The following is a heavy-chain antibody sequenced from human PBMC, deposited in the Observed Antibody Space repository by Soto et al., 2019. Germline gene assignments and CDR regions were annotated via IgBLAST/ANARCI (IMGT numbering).Heavy chain of an antibody. J-gene: IGHJ4*02. CDR1: GGTFSSYA. CDR2: IIPIFGTA. D-gene: IGHD2-15*01. V-gene: IGHV1-69*12. Sequence: QVQLVQSGAEVKKPGSSVKVSCKASGGTFSSYAISWVRQAPGQGLEWMGGIIPIFGTANYAQKFQGRVKITADESTSTAYMELSSLRSEDTAVYYCASESRYCSGGSCYFLPGIDYWGQGTLVTVSS. CDR3: ASESRYCSGGSCYFLPGIDY.